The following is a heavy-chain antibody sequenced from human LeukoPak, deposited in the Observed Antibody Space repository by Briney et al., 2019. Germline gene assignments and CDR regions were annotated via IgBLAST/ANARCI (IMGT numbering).Heavy chain of an antibody. Sequence: GGSLRLSCTTSGFTFGKYIMTWVRQAPGNGLEWVSRVNPDGSSVTYGDSVKGRFTSSRDNAKNTLYLQMHSLRAEDMAVYYCARGGSYGDYWGQGILVTVSS. CDR1: GFTFGKYI. CDR3: ARGGSYGDY. CDR2: VNPDGSSV. D-gene: IGHD3-16*01. J-gene: IGHJ4*02. V-gene: IGHV3-74*01.